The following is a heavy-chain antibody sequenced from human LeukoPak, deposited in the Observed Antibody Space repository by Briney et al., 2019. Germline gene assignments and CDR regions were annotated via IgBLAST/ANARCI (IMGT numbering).Heavy chain of an antibody. CDR2: MNPNSGNT. CDR1: GYTFSSHD. CDR3: ARGYSPTLRTTGNDY. J-gene: IGHJ4*02. Sequence: ASVKVSCKASGYTFSSHDINWVRQATGQGLEWTGWMNPNSGNTGYAQKFQGRVIMTRDTSINTAYLEFYSLRSEDTAVYYCARGYSPTLRTTGNDYWGQGTLVTVSS. V-gene: IGHV1-8*01. D-gene: IGHD1-1*01.